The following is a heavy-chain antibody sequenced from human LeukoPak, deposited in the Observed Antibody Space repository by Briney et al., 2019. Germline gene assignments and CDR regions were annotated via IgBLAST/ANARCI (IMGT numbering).Heavy chain of an antibody. CDR1: GGTFSSYA. J-gene: IGHJ4*02. CDR2: IIPIFGTA. V-gene: IGHV1-69*13. D-gene: IGHD6-13*01. CDR3: ARVRGSSSWYSYFDY. Sequence: SVKVSCKASGGTFSSYAISWVRQAPGQGLEWMGGIIPIFGTANYAQKFQGRVTITADESTSTAYMELSSLRSEDTAVYYCARVRGSSSWYSYFDYWGQGTLVTVSS.